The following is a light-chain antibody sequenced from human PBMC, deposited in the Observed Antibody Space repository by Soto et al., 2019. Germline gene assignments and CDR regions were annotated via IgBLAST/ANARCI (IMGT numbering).Light chain of an antibody. V-gene: IGKV3-20*01. CDR2: GAS. J-gene: IGKJ1*01. Sequence: EIVLTQSPGTLSLSPGERATLSCRASQSVRSSYLAWYQQKTGQAPRLLIYGASTRATGIPDRFSGSWYGTDFNLTIRRLAPEDFAVYYCQQYGTSPRTFGQGTKVDIK. CDR1: QSVRSSY. CDR3: QQYGTSPRT.